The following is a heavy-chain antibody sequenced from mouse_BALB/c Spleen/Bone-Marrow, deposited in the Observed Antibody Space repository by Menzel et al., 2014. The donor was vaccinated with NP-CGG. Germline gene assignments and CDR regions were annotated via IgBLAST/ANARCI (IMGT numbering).Heavy chain of an antibody. CDR3: AGYDYSQGWFAF. Sequence: EVPLQESGAAPVKLGASVMLSCTASGFNIKDTYMHWVKQRPEQGLEWIGRIDPANGNTKYDPKFQGKATITADTSSSTAYLQLSSLTSEDTAVYYCAGYDYSQGWFAFWGQGTLVTISA. V-gene: IGHV14-3*02. D-gene: IGHD2-4*01. J-gene: IGHJ3*01. CDR1: GFNIKDTY. CDR2: IDPANGNT.